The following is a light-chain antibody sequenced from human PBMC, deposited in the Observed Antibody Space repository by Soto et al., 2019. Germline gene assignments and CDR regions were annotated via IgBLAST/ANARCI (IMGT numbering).Light chain of an antibody. Sequence: EMVMTQSPATLSVSPGERATLSCRASQSVASRNLAWYQQKSGQAPRLLIYGASSRAIHTPDRFSGSGSGTDFTLTISGLEPEDFAVYYCQHFGNSLWTFGQGTKVDI. CDR1: QSVASRN. CDR3: QHFGNSLWT. J-gene: IGKJ1*01. CDR2: GAS. V-gene: IGKV3-20*01.